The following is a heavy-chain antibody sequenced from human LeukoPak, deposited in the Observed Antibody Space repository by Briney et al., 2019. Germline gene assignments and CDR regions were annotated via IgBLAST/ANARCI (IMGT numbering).Heavy chain of an antibody. Sequence: GGSLRLSCVVSGFTFSSYATSWVRQAPGKGLEWVSVISGSGGSTYYADSVKGRFTISRDNSKNTLYLQMNSLRVEDTAVYYCAKDLLVGYSNLWGQGTLVTVSS. CDR3: AKDLLVGYSNL. V-gene: IGHV3-23*01. D-gene: IGHD6-13*01. CDR2: ISGSGGST. CDR1: GFTFSSYA. J-gene: IGHJ4*02.